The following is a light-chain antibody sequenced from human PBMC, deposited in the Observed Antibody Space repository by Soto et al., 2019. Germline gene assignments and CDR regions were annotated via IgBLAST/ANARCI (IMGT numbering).Light chain of an antibody. Sequence: DNKMTHTPVSIAVSKKASSTINCKSSQSVLYSSNNKNYLAWYQQKPGQPPKALIYWASTRESGVPDRFSGSGSGTDFTLTISCLQADDVAVYYCQLYYSTPCTFGPVSKVDIK. CDR1: QSVLYSSNNKNY. J-gene: IGKJ3*01. CDR3: QLYYSTPCT. V-gene: IGKV4-1*01. CDR2: WAS.